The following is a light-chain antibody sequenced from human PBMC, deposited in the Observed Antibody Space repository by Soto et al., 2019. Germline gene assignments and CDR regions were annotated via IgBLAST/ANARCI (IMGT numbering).Light chain of an antibody. CDR2: TNN. CDR3: GTWDYSVTAFV. J-gene: IGLJ2*01. CDR1: TSNIVNNF. Sequence: QSVLTQPPSVSAAPGEKVTISCSGRTSNIVNNFVSWYRQLPGAAPQLLIHTNNKRPSGVSDRFSGSKSGSSATLGITGLQTGDEAQYYCGTWDYSVTAFVFGGGTKLTVL. V-gene: IGLV1-51*01.